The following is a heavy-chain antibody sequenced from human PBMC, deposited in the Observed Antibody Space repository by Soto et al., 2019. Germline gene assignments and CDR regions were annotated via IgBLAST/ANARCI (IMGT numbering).Heavy chain of an antibody. CDR2: IYPGDSET. CDR3: ARHGPLLNIIGPRPYYAMDV. D-gene: IGHD6-6*01. Sequence: GESLKISCKASGYSFTNYWIGWVRHMPEKGLEWMGVIYPGDSETRYSPSFQGQVTISADKSISTAYLQLNSLRASDTAMYYCARHGPLLNIIGPRPYYAMDVWGQGTTVTVSS. CDR1: GYSFTNYW. J-gene: IGHJ6*02. V-gene: IGHV5-51*01.